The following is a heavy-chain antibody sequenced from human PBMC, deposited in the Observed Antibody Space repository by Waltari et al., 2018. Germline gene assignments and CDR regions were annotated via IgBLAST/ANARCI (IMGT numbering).Heavy chain of an antibody. CDR1: GFSVSDNF. D-gene: IGHD2-15*01. V-gene: IGHV3-53*01. CDR2: SYTVGTT. J-gene: IGHJ6*03. CDR3: ARVAGTALHRYYHYYMDL. Sequence: EVEVVESGGGLMQPGGSLRLSCAASGFSVSDNFISWVRQATGKGLEWVSISYTVGTTYFAESVKGRFTISRDNSRNTVYLQMNSLRVEDTAVYFCARVAGTALHRYYHYYMDLWGKGTTVTVSS.